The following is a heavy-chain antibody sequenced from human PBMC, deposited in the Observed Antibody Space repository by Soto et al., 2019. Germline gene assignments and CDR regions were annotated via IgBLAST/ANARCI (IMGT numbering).Heavy chain of an antibody. CDR3: ARGGTVLGAFDF. CDR2: IGSAGDT. CDR1: GFTFSSYD. J-gene: IGHJ3*01. D-gene: IGHD4-17*01. V-gene: IGHV3-13*01. Sequence: PGGSLRLSCAASGFTFSSYDLHWVRQAPGKGLEWVSGIGSAGDTYYADSVNGRFTISRENAKKSLSLHMNNLRAGDTAVYYCARGGTVLGAFDFWGQGTVVTVPS.